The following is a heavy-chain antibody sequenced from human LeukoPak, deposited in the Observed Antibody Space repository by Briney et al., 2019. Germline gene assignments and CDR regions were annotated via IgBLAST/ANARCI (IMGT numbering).Heavy chain of an antibody. J-gene: IGHJ4*02. CDR3: ARVPSFDSAFDY. V-gene: IGHV4-30-4*01. D-gene: IGHD3-9*01. Sequence: SETLSLTCTVSGGSISSGDYYWSWIRQPPGQGLEWIGYIYYSGSTYYNPSLKSRVTISVDTSKNQFSLKLSSVTAADTAVYYCARVPSFDSAFDYWGQGTLVTVSS. CDR1: GGSISSGDYY. CDR2: IYYSGST.